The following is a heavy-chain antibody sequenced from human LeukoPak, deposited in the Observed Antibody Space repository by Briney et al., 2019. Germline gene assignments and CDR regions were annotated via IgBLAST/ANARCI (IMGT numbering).Heavy chain of an antibody. J-gene: IGHJ4*02. CDR1: GFTFSSYE. Sequence: GGSLRLSCAASGFTFSSYEMNWVRQAPGKGLEWVSYISSSGSTIYYADSVKGRFTISRDNAKNSLYLQMNSLRAEDTALYYCARVDGAADDEYFDYWGQGTLVTVSS. CDR2: ISSSGSTI. V-gene: IGHV3-48*03. CDR3: ARVDGAADDEYFDY. D-gene: IGHD1-1*01.